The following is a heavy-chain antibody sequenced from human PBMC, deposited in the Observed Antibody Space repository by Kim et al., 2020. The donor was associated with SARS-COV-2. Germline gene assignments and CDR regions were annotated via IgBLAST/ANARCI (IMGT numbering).Heavy chain of an antibody. D-gene: IGHD3-22*01. V-gene: IGHV3-23*01. Sequence: GGSLRLSCAASGFTFSSHTMNWVRQAPGKGLEWVSGISGSGGSTYYADSVKGRLTISRDNSKNTLYLQMNILRAEDTAIYYFAKLSAYSNGNYCAQGTL. J-gene: IGHJ4*02. CDR3: AKLSAYSNGNY. CDR1: GFTFSSHT. CDR2: ISGSGGST.